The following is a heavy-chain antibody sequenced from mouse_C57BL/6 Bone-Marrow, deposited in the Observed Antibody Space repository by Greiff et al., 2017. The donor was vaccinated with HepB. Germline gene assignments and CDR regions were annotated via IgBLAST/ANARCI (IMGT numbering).Heavy chain of an antibody. V-gene: IGHV3-6*01. CDR2: ISYDGSN. CDR3: AREGYYGTFAY. J-gene: IGHJ3*01. CDR1: GYSITSGYY. Sequence: EVQRVESGPGLVKPSQSLSLTCSVTGYSITSGYYWNWIRQFPGNKLEWMGYISYDGSNNYNPSLKNRISITRDTSKNQFFLKLNSVTTEDTATYYCAREGYYGTFAYWGQGTLVTVSA. D-gene: IGHD1-1*01.